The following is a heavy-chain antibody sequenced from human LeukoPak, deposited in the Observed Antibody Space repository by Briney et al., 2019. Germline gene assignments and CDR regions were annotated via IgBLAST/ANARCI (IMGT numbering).Heavy chain of an antibody. D-gene: IGHD6-19*01. V-gene: IGHV1-2*02. J-gene: IGHJ5*02. CDR2: INPNSGST. CDR3: AREWGIPVAGRPYNWFDP. CDR1: GYTFTGYY. Sequence: ALVKVSCTASGYTFTGYYMHWVRQAPGQGLEWMGGINPNSGSTNHAQNFQGRVTMTRDTSISTAYMELSRLKSDDTAVYYCAREWGIPVAGRPYNWFDPWGQGTLVTVSS.